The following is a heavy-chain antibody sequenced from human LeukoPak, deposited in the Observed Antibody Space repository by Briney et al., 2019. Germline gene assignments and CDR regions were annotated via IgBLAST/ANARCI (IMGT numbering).Heavy chain of an antibody. CDR3: ARVYEDNWFDP. CDR2: IYYSGST. CDR1: GGSISSYY. Sequence: SSETLSLTCTVSGGSISSYYWSWIRQPPGKGLEWIGCIYYSGSTNYNPSLKSRVTISVDTSKNQFSLKLSSVTAADTAVYYCARVYEDNWFDPWGQGTLVTVSS. V-gene: IGHV4-59*01. J-gene: IGHJ5*02. D-gene: IGHD2-15*01.